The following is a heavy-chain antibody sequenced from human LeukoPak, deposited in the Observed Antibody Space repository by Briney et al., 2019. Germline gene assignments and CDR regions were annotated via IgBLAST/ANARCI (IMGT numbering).Heavy chain of an antibody. Sequence: SVKVSCKASGGTFSSYAISWVRQAPEQGLEWMGGIIPIFGTANYAQKFQGRVTITTDESTSTAYMELSSLRSEDAAVYYCARDNYAGANWFDPWGQGTLITVSS. D-gene: IGHD1-7*01. CDR1: GGTFSSYA. J-gene: IGHJ5*02. CDR2: IIPIFGTA. CDR3: ARDNYAGANWFDP. V-gene: IGHV1-69*05.